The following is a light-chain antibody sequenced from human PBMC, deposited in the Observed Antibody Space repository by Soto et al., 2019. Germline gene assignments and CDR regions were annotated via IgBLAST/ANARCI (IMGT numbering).Light chain of an antibody. CDR1: QSASSSY. Sequence: DIVLTQSPGTLSLSPGERVTLSCRASQSASSSYLAWYQQKPGQAPRLLIYGASSRATGIPDRFSGSGSGTDFTLTISRLEPEDFAVYYCQQYRSSPAFGPGTKVDIK. CDR3: QQYRSSPA. J-gene: IGKJ3*01. V-gene: IGKV3-20*01. CDR2: GAS.